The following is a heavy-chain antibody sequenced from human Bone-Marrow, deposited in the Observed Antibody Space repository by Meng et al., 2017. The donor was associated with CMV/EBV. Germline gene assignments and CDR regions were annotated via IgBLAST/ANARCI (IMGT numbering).Heavy chain of an antibody. D-gene: IGHD3-22*01. J-gene: IGHJ5*02. Sequence: ASVKVSCKASGYTFTGYYMHWVRQAPGQGLEWMGWINPNSGGTNYAQKFQGRVTMTRDTSISTAYMELRSLRSDDTAVYYCARDRDDSRADPWGQGTRVTGSS. CDR1: GYTFTGYY. CDR2: INPNSGGT. CDR3: ARDRDDSRADP. V-gene: IGHV1-2*02.